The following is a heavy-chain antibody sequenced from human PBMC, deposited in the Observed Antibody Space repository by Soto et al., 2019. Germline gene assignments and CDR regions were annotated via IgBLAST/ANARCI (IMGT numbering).Heavy chain of an antibody. D-gene: IGHD6-13*01. CDR3: ARDLLRYSSRPKYYFDY. CDR1: GFTFSSYG. CDR2: IWYDGSNK. V-gene: IGHV3-33*01. J-gene: IGHJ4*02. Sequence: QVQLVESGGGVVQPGRSLRLSCAASGFTFSSYGMHWVRQAPGKGLEWVAAIWYDGSNKYYADSVKGRFTISRDNSKNTLYLQMNSLRAEDTAVYYCARDLLRYSSRPKYYFDYWGQGTLVTVSS.